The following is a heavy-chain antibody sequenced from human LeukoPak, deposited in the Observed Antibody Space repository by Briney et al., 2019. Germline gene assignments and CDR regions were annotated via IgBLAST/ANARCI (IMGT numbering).Heavy chain of an antibody. D-gene: IGHD2-2*02. Sequence: GGSLRLSCAASGFTFSSYGMHWVRQAPGKGLEWVAVISYDGSNKYYADSVKGRFAISRDNSKNTLYLQMNSLRAEDTAVYYCARDCSASCYTGLDYWGQGTLVTVSS. CDR1: GFTFSSYG. CDR2: ISYDGSNK. CDR3: ARDCSASCYTGLDY. V-gene: IGHV3-30*03. J-gene: IGHJ4*02.